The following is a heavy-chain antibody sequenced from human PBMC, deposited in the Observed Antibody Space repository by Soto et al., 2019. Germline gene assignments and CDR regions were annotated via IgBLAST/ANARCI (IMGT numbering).Heavy chain of an antibody. J-gene: IGHJ4*02. V-gene: IGHV3-23*01. CDR3: AKDPPYYYDSSGYYHEGDY. D-gene: IGHD3-22*01. CDR1: GFTFSSYA. Sequence: EVQLLESGGGLVQPGGSLRLSCAASGFTFSSYAMSWVRQAPGKGLEWVSAISGSGGSTYYADSVKGRFTISRDNSKNTLYLQMNGLRAEDTAVYYCAKDPPYYYDSSGYYHEGDYWGQGTLVTVSS. CDR2: ISGSGGST.